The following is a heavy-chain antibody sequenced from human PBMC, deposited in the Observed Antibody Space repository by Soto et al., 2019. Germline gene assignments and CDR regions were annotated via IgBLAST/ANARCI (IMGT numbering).Heavy chain of an antibody. CDR3: ARAKGSSWTDHSPDL. D-gene: IGHD6-13*01. V-gene: IGHV3-72*01. CDR2: IRNKANSYTT. J-gene: IGHJ3*01. CDR1: GFTFSDHY. Sequence: EVQLVESGGGLVQPGGSLRLSCAASGFTFSDHYMDWVRQAPGEGLEWIGRIRNKANSYTTEYAASVKGRFVISRDDSEKSLYLQMNSLSNDDTAVYYCARAKGSSWTDHSPDLWGQGTMVTVSS.